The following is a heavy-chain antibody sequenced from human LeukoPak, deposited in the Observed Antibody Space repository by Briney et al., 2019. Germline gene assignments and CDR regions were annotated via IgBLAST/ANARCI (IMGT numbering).Heavy chain of an antibody. Sequence: SETLSLTFTVSGVSISSYYWSWIRQPPGKGLEWIGYIYYSGSTNYSPSLKSRVTISVDTSKNQFSLKLSSVTAADTAVYYCARGAITRRDAFDIWGQGTMVTVSS. CDR3: ARGAITRRDAFDI. CDR1: GVSISSYY. D-gene: IGHD2-2*01. V-gene: IGHV4-59*01. J-gene: IGHJ3*02. CDR2: IYYSGST.